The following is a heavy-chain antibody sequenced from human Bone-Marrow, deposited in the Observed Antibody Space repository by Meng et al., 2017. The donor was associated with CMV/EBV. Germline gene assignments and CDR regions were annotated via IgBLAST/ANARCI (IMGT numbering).Heavy chain of an antibody. Sequence: ASVKVSCKASGYTFTSYGISWVRQAPGQGLEWMGWISAYNGNTNYAQKLQGRVTMTTDTSTSTAYMELRSLRSDDTAVYYCASGPLAATPPYYHYYGMDVWGQGTTVTVSS. V-gene: IGHV1-18*01. CDR2: ISAYNGNT. CDR3: ASGPLAATPPYYHYYGMDV. D-gene: IGHD2-15*01. CDR1: GYTFTSYG. J-gene: IGHJ6*02.